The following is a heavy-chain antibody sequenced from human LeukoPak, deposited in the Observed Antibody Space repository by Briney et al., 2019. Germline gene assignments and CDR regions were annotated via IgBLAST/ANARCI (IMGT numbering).Heavy chain of an antibody. D-gene: IGHD6-19*01. CDR3: SRHLYSSAWYEEN. CDR1: GFTFSGSA. Sequence: GGSLRLSCSASGFTFSGSAVHWVRQASGKGLEWVGPIRRKADSHATAYTASVQGRFTISRDDSNNTAYLHMNSLKIEDAAVYCCSRHLYSSAWYEENWGQGTLVTVSS. V-gene: IGHV3-73*01. CDR2: IRRKADSHAT. J-gene: IGHJ4*02.